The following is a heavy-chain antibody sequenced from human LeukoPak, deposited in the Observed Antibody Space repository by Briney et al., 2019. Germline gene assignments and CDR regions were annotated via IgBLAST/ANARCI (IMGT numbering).Heavy chain of an antibody. D-gene: IGHD4-17*01. CDR3: ANLATVTTRGVFDI. CDR2: ISYDGSNK. V-gene: IGHV3-30*18. J-gene: IGHJ3*02. CDR1: GFTFSSYG. Sequence: GGSLRLSCAASGFTFSSYGMHWVRQAPGKGLEWVAVISYDGSNKYYADSVKGRFTISRDNSKNTLYLQMNSLRAGDTAVYYCANLATVTTRGVFDIWGQGTMVTISS.